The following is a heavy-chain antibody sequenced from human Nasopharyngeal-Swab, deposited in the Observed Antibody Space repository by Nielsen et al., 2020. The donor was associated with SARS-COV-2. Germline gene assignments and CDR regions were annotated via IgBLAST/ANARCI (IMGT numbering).Heavy chain of an antibody. CDR2: ISDDGSNK. V-gene: IGHV3-30*04. CDR1: GFIFSSYA. J-gene: IGHJ6*02. Sequence: GGSLRLSCAASGFIFSSYAMHWVRQAPGKGLEWVAVISDDGSNKYYADSVKGRFTISRDNSKNTLYLQMNSLRAEDTAVYYCARAEVAGTWTALGAYYYYGMDVWGQGTTVTVSS. CDR3: ARAEVAGTWTALGAYYYYGMDV. D-gene: IGHD6-19*01.